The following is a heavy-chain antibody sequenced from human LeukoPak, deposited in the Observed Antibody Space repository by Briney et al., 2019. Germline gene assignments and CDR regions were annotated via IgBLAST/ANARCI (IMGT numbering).Heavy chain of an antibody. V-gene: IGHV3-53*01. CDR3: ARTTKEFDILTGYYFDY. D-gene: IGHD3-9*01. CDR1: GFTFSYYS. CDR2: IYRGGST. J-gene: IGHJ4*02. Sequence: GGSLRLSCAASGFTFSYYSMSWVRQAPGKGLEWVSVIYRGGSTYYADSVKGRFTISRDNSKNTLSLQMNSLRAVDTAVYYCARTTKEFDILTGYYFDYWGQGTLVTVSS.